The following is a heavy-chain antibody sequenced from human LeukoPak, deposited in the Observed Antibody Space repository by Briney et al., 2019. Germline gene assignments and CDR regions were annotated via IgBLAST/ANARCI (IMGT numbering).Heavy chain of an antibody. V-gene: IGHV5-51*01. CDR2: IYPGDSDT. D-gene: IGHD1-26*01. J-gene: IGHJ3*02. CDR3: ARRIVAQGNAFDI. CDR1: GYSFTSYW. Sequence: GDSLKISCKGSGYSFTSYWIGWVRQMPGKGLEWMGIIYPGDSDTRYSPSFQGQVTISADKSISTAYLQWSSLKASDTAMYYCARRIVAQGNAFDIWGQGTMVTVSS.